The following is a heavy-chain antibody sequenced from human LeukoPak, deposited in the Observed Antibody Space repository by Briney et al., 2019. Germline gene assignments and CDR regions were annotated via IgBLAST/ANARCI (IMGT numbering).Heavy chain of an antibody. CDR3: ATERRGIRSGYYFFDY. CDR2: ISAYNGNT. V-gene: IGHV1-18*01. J-gene: IGHJ4*02. D-gene: IGHD3-22*01. CDR1: GYTFTSYG. Sequence: ASVKVSCKASGYTFTSYGISWVRQAPGQGLEWMGWISAYNGNTNYAQKLQGRVTMTTDTSTSTAYMELRSLRSDDTAVYYCATERRGIRSGYYFFDYWGQGTLVTVSS.